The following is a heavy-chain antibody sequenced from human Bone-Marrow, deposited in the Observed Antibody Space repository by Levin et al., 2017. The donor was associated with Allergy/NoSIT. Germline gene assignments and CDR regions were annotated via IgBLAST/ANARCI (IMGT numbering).Heavy chain of an antibody. CDR1: GFTFSTYD. CDR3: ARLCTKAECYTGGHNYAMDV. CDR2: IGAAGNT. D-gene: IGHD2-8*01. Sequence: GESLKISCAASGFTFSTYDMHWVRQSTGKGLEWVSAIGAAGNTHYSDSVKGRFTISRENALNSLYLHMNSLRAGDTAMYYCARLCTKAECYTGGHNYAMDVWGQGTTVTVSS. J-gene: IGHJ6*02. V-gene: IGHV3-13*01.